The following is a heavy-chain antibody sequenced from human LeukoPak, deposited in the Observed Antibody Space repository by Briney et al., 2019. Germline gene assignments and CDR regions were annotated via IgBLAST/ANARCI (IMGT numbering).Heavy chain of an antibody. V-gene: IGHV4-30-2*01. J-gene: IGHJ4*02. CDR3: ARGFYGAGSHFDY. CDR1: GGSISSGDFP. CDR2: IFHTGHT. D-gene: IGHD3-10*01. Sequence: SQTLSLTCAVSGGSISSGDFPRRWIRQPPGKGLEWIGYIFHTGHTSYNPSLNSRVTISVDMSKNQLSLRLTSVTAADTAVYYCARGFYGAGSHFDYWGQGTLVTVSS.